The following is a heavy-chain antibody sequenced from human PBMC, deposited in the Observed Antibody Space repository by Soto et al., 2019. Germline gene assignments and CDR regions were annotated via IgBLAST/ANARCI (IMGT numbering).Heavy chain of an antibody. CDR3: TRALSGSGPDS. CDR1: GDSVSINSAA. Sequence: SQTLSLTCAISGDSVSINSAAWNLFRQSPSRGLEWLGRTYYRSKWYNDYAVSVKSRIIINPDTSKNQFSLQLNSVTAEDTAIYYCTRALSGSGPDSWGQGTLVTVSS. D-gene: IGHD6-19*01. CDR2: TYYRSKWYN. J-gene: IGHJ4*02. V-gene: IGHV6-1*01.